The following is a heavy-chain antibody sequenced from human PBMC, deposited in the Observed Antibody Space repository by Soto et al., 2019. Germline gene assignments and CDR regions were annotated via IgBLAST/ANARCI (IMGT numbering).Heavy chain of an antibody. Sequence: ASVKVSCKGSGYTFTSYAIHWVRQAPGQRLEWMGWINAGNGNTKYSQKLQGRVTITRDTSASTTYMELSSLRSEDTAVYYCARDELVRYYYYAMDVWGQGTTVTVSS. CDR3: ARDELVRYYYYAMDV. V-gene: IGHV1-3*01. CDR2: INAGNGNT. D-gene: IGHD6-6*01. J-gene: IGHJ6*02. CDR1: GYTFTSYA.